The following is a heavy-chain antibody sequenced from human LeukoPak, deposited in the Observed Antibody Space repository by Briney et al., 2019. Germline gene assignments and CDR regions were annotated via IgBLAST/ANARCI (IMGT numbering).Heavy chain of an antibody. CDR3: ARDSGGGNCVY. D-gene: IGHD4-23*01. CDR2: INPSGGST. V-gene: IGHV1-46*01. CDR1: GYTFTSYY. J-gene: IGHJ4*02. Sequence: GASVKVSCKASGYTFTSYYMHWVRQAPGQGLEWMGIINPSGGSTSYAQKFQGRVTMTRDMSTSTVYMELSSLRSEDTAVYYCARDSGGGNCVYWGQGTLVTVSS.